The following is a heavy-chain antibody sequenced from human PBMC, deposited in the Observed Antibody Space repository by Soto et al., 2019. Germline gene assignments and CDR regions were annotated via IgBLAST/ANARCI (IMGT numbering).Heavy chain of an antibody. V-gene: IGHV1-18*01. CDR1: GYTFSSYG. CDR2: ISAYNGNT. J-gene: IGHJ6*02. D-gene: IGHD2-2*01. Sequence: QVQLVQSGAEVKKPGASVKVSCKASGYTFSSYGISWVRQAPGQGLEWMGWISAYNGNTNYAQKLKGRVTMTTDTPTSTAYMELRSLRSEDPAVYYCARGNCYCSSPRCFFVRSYTMDVWGQGTTVTVSS. CDR3: ARGNCYCSSPRCFFVRSYTMDV.